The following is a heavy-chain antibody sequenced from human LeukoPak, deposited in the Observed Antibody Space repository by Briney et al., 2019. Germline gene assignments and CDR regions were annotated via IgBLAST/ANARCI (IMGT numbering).Heavy chain of an antibody. CDR2: IYTSRST. CDR3: AGGYSCGPDAFDI. CDR1: GGSISSGSYY. D-gene: IGHD5-18*01. V-gene: IGHV4-61*02. Sequence: SETLSLTCTVSGGSISSGSYYWSWIRQPAGTGLEWIGRIYTSRSTNYNPSLKSRVTISVATSKTQFSLKRSSVTAADTAVYYGAGGYSCGPDAFDIWGQGTMVTVSS. J-gene: IGHJ3*02.